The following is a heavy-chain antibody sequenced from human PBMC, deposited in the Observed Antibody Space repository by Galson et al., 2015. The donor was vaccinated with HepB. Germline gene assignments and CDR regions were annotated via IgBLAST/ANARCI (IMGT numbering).Heavy chain of an antibody. CDR1: GFTFSSYA. D-gene: IGHD2-8*01. CDR3: AKGLYCTNGVPPSNYYCYGMDV. J-gene: IGHJ6*02. Sequence: SLRLSCAASGFTFSSYAMSWVRQAPGKGLEWVSAISGSGGSTYYADSVKGRFAISRDNSKNTLYLQMNSLRAEDTAVYYCAKGLYCTNGVPPSNYYCYGMDVWGQGTTVTVSS. CDR2: ISGSGGST. V-gene: IGHV3-23*01.